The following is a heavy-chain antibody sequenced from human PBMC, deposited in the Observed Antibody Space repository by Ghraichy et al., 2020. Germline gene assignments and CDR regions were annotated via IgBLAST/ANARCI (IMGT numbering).Heavy chain of an antibody. D-gene: IGHD6-6*01. CDR1: GGSISSGDYY. Sequence: SETLSLTCTVSGGSISSGDYYWSWIRQPPGKGLEWIGYIYYSGSTYYNPSLKSRVTISVDTSKNQFSLKLSSVTAADTAVYYCARSIAARGYYYGMDVWGQGTTVTVSS. J-gene: IGHJ6*02. CDR2: IYYSGST. CDR3: ARSIAARGYYYGMDV. V-gene: IGHV4-30-4*01.